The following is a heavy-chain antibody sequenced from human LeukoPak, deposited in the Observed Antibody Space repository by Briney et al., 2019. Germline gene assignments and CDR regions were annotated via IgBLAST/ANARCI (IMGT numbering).Heavy chain of an antibody. Sequence: GGSLRLSCAASGFTFSSYWMHWVRQAPGKGLAWVSRINSDGSSTSYADSVKGRFTISRDNAKNTLYLQMNSLRAEDTAVYYCARVFWYDSSFDYWGQGTLVTVSS. D-gene: IGHD3-22*01. CDR2: INSDGSST. V-gene: IGHV3-74*01. CDR3: ARVFWYDSSFDY. CDR1: GFTFSSYW. J-gene: IGHJ4*02.